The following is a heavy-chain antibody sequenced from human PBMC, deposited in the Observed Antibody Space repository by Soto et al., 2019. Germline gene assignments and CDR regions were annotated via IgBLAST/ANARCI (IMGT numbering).Heavy chain of an antibody. D-gene: IGHD1-26*01. J-gene: IGHJ3*02. CDR3: ARGPIIVGLSGDAFDI. V-gene: IGHV1-8*01. Sequence: ASVKVSCKASGYTFTSYDINWVRQATGQGLEWMGWMNPNSGNTGYAQKFQGRVTMTRNTSISTAYMELSSLRSEDTAVYYCARGPIIVGLSGDAFDIWGQGTMVTVS. CDR1: GYTFTSYD. CDR2: MNPNSGNT.